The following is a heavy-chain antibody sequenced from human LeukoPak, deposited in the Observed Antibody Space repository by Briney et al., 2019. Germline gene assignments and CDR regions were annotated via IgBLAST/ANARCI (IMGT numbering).Heavy chain of an antibody. CDR2: INPNSGGT. CDR3: ARNVRPYDFLYYFDY. V-gene: IGHV1-2*02. D-gene: IGHD3-3*01. CDR1: GYTFTGYH. Sequence: GASVKVSCKASGYTFTGYHMHWVRQAPGQGLEWMGWINPNSGGTNYAQKFQGRVTMTRDTSISTAYMELSRLRSDDTAVYYCARNVRPYDFLYYFDYWGQGTLVTVSS. J-gene: IGHJ4*02.